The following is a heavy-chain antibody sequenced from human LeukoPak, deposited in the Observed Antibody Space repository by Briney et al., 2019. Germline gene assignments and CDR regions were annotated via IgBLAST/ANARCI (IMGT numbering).Heavy chain of an antibody. J-gene: IGHJ4*02. CDR2: IYTSGST. D-gene: IGHD3-9*01. V-gene: IGHV4-61*02. CDR3: AREDILTGSAAY. CDR1: GGSISSGSDY. Sequence: SQTLSLTCTVSGGSISSGSDYWSWIRQPAGKGLEWIGRIYTSGSTNYNPSLKSRVTISVDTSKNQFSLKLSSVTAADTAVYYCAREDILTGSAAYWGQGTLVTVSS.